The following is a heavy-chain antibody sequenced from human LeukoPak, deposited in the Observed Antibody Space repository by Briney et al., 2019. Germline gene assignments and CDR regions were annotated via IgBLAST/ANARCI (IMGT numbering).Heavy chain of an antibody. CDR3: ARDTYYYDSSGYYVYYFDY. J-gene: IGHJ4*02. Sequence: GGSLRLSCAASGFTFSSYSMNWVRQAPGKGLEWVSSISGSSSYIYYADSVKGRFTISRDNAKNSLYLQMNSLRAEDTAVYYCARDTYYYDSSGYYVYYFDYWGQGTLVTVSS. V-gene: IGHV3-21*01. CDR1: GFTFSSYS. CDR2: ISGSSSYI. D-gene: IGHD3-22*01.